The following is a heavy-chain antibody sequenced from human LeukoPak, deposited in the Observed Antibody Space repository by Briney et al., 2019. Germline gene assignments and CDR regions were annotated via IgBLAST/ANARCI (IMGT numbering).Heavy chain of an antibody. J-gene: IGHJ3*02. V-gene: IGHV1-18*01. CDR3: ARAERITIFGVVIRTDAFDI. CDR2: ISAYNGNT. CDR1: GYTFTSYG. D-gene: IGHD3-3*01. Sequence: ASVKVSCKASGYTFTSYGISWVRQAPGQGLEWMGWISAYNGNTNYAQKLQGRVTMTTDTSTSTAYMELRSLRYDDTAVYYCARAERITIFGVVIRTDAFDIWGQGTMVTVSS.